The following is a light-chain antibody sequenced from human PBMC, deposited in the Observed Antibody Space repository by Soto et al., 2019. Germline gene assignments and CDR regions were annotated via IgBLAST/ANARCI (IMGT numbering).Light chain of an antibody. Sequence: QSVLTQPASVSGSPGQSITISCTGTSSDVGGYNYVSWYQQHPGKAPKLMIYDVSNRPSGVSNRFSGSKSGNTASLTISGLQAEDEADYYCSSYTSSSTLPLDVFGTGTQLTVL. V-gene: IGLV2-14*01. J-gene: IGLJ7*01. CDR3: SSYTSSSTLPLDV. CDR2: DVS. CDR1: SSDVGGYNY.